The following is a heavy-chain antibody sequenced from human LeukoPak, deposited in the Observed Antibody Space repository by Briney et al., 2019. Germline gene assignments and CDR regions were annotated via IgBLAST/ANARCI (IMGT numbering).Heavy chain of an antibody. CDR2: INPIDSYT. CDR1: GYSFTNYW. J-gene: IGHJ4*02. D-gene: IGHD3-10*01. Sequence: GESLKISCQGSGYSFTNYWISWVRQMPWKGLEWMGRINPIDSYTKYSPSFQGHVTILVDKSINTAYLQWSSLKASDTAIYYCARRGSGSYLDFDYWGQGTVVTVSS. CDR3: ARRGSGSYLDFDY. V-gene: IGHV5-10-1*01.